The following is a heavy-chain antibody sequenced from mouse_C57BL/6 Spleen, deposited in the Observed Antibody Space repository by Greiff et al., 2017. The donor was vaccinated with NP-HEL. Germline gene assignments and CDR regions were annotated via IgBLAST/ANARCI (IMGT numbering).Heavy chain of an antibody. V-gene: IGHV5-6*01. J-gene: IGHJ2*01. Sequence: EVKLMESGGDLVKPGGSLKLSCAASGFTFSSYGMSWVRQTPDKRLEWVATISSGGSYTYYPDSVKGRFTISRDNAKNTLYLQMSSLKSEDTAMYYRAQTDMVTFGYWGQGTTLTVSS. CDR3: AQTDMVTFGY. D-gene: IGHD2-2*01. CDR1: GFTFSSYG. CDR2: ISSGGSYT.